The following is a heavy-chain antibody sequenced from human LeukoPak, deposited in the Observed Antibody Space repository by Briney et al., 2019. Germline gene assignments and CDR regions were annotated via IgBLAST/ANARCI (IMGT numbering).Heavy chain of an antibody. D-gene: IGHD3-10*01. CDR2: IYYSGST. CDR3: AGGGYYYGSGRLSYYYYYMDV. Sequence: PPQTLSLTCTVSGGSISSGGYYWSWIRQHPGKGLEWIGYIYYSGSTYYNPSLKSRVTISVDTSKNQFSLKLSSVTAADTAVYYCAGGGYYYGSGRLSYYYYYMDVWGKGTTVTVSS. CDR1: GGSISSGGYY. J-gene: IGHJ6*03. V-gene: IGHV4-31*03.